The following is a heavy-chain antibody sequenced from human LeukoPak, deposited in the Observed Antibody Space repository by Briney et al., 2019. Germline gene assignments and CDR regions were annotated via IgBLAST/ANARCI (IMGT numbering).Heavy chain of an antibody. Sequence: GGSLRLSCAASGFTVSSNYMSWVRQAPGKGLEWVSVIYSAGSTYYADSAKGRFTISRDNSKNTLYLQMNTLRAEDTAVYYCARLWGDYWYLDLWGRGTLVTVSS. CDR3: ARLWGDYWYLDL. D-gene: IGHD2-21*01. CDR2: IYSAGST. V-gene: IGHV3-53*01. J-gene: IGHJ2*01. CDR1: GFTVSSNY.